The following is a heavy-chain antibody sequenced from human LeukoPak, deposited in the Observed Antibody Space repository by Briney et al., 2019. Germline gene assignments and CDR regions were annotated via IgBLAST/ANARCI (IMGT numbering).Heavy chain of an antibody. Sequence: GGSLRLSCAASGFTFSSYSMNWVRQAPGKGLEWVSYISSSSSYIYYADSVKGRFTISRDNAKNSLYLQMNSLRAEDTAVYYCASEYCSSTSCYGDAFKIWGQGTMVTVSS. CDR2: ISSSSSYI. D-gene: IGHD2-2*01. V-gene: IGHV3-21*01. CDR1: GFTFSSYS. J-gene: IGHJ3*02. CDR3: ASEYCSSTSCYGDAFKI.